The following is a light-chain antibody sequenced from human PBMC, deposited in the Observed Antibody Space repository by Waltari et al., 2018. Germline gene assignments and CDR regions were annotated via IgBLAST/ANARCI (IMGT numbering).Light chain of an antibody. CDR2: EVT. CDR3: CSYSGDLSFGVV. CDR1: RHAVATYDL. V-gene: IGLV2-23*02. Sequence: QSALTQPASVSGSPGQSITISCTGTRHAVATYDLVSWHQQHPGKAPKLIIYEVTTRPSGFSNRFSGSKSGNTASLTISGLHTEDEGDYYCCSYSGDLSFGVVFGGGTKLTVL. J-gene: IGLJ2*01.